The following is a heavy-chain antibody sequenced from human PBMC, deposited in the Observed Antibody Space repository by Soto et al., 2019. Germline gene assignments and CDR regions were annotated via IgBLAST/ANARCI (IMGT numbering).Heavy chain of an antibody. CDR1: GGAIPGYY. CDR2: VYFSGST. D-gene: IGHD6-19*01. V-gene: IGHV4-59*01. CDR3: SRERGAVASTADAVDI. J-gene: IGHJ3*02. Sequence: KSSETLSLTCNVSGGAIPGYYWNWIRQPPGKGLEWIGYVYFSGSTKYNPSLKSRVTILVDMSKNQFSLRLTSVTSADTAVYYCSRERGAVASTADAVDIWGQGTMVTVSS.